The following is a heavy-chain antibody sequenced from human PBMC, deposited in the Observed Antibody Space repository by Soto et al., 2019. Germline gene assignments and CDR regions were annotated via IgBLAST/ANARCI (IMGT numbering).Heavy chain of an antibody. J-gene: IGHJ5*02. D-gene: IGHD2-2*01. CDR1: GFTFSSYA. V-gene: IGHV3-30-3*01. CDR3: AREKYQLLSHTNWFDP. CDR2: ISYDGSNK. Sequence: AGGSLRLSCAASGFTFSSYAMHWVRQAPGKGLEWVAVISYDGSNKYYADSVKGRFTISRDNSKNTLYLQMDSLRAEDTAVYYCAREKYQLLSHTNWFDPWGQGTLVTVSS.